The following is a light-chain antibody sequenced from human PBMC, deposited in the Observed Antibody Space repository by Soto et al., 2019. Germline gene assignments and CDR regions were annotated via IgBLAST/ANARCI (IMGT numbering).Light chain of an antibody. CDR2: WAS. V-gene: IGKV4-1*01. Sequence: DIVMTQSPDSLAVSLGERATINCKSSQSVLYSSNNKNYLAWYQQKPGQPPKLLIYWASTRESGVPDRFSGSGSGTDFTLTISSLQAEDVAVYYCQQRGDRPRTFGQGTKLEIK. J-gene: IGKJ2*01. CDR1: QSVLYSSNNKNY. CDR3: QQRGDRPRT.